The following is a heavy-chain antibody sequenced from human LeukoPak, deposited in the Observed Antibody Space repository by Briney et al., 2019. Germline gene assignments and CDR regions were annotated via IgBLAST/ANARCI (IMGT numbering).Heavy chain of an antibody. CDR3: AKEQANYGDYPFYDY. CDR1: GFTFSSYA. D-gene: IGHD4-17*01. CDR2: ISSSSSTI. V-gene: IGHV3-48*01. Sequence: PGGSLRLSCAASGFTFSSYAMSWVRQAPGKGLEWVSYISSSSSTIYYADSVKGRFTISRDNAKNSLYLQMNSLRAEDTAVYYCAKEQANYGDYPFYDYWGQGTLVTVSS. J-gene: IGHJ4*02.